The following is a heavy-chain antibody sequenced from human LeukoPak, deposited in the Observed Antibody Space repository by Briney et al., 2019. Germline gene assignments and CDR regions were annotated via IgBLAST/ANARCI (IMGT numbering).Heavy chain of an antibody. CDR3: GRGIQSFDP. Sequence: ASVKVSCKASGYTFTAYYIHWVRQAPGQGLEWMGRINPKNGDTNYAHQDRVTMTRDTSMNAAYMEISRLTYDDTAVYYCGRGIQSFDPWGQGTLVTVSS. CDR2: INPKNGDT. J-gene: IGHJ5*02. CDR1: GYTFTAYY. V-gene: IGHV1-2*06.